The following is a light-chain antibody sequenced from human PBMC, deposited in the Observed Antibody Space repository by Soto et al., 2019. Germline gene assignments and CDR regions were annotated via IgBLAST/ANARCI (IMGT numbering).Light chain of an antibody. J-gene: IGKJ1*01. CDR1: QSISIW. Sequence: DIQMTQSPSTLSASVGDRVTITCRASQSISIWLAWYQQKPGKAPKLLIYDASTLQSGVPSRFSGSGSATEFTLTISSLQAEDVASYYCQQYSTYSWTFGQGTKVDIK. V-gene: IGKV1-5*01. CDR2: DAS. CDR3: QQYSTYSWT.